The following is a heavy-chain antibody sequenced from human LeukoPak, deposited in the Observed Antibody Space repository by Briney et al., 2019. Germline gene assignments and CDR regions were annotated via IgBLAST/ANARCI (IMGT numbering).Heavy chain of an antibody. V-gene: IGHV3-21*04. CDR1: RFTLSSST. Sequence: GGSLRLSCAASRFTLSSSTMNWVRQAPGKGLEWVSSITSSSSYIYYADSVKGRFTISRDNAKTSLFLQMSSLRAEDTAVYYCARSTTSDAFDIWGQGTLVTVSS. CDR3: ARSTTSDAFDI. CDR2: ITSSSSYI. D-gene: IGHD4-17*01. J-gene: IGHJ3*02.